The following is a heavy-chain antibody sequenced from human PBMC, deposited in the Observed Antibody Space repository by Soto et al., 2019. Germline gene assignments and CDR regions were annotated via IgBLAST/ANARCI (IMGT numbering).Heavy chain of an antibody. CDR1: GFTFSSYS. J-gene: IGHJ4*02. Sequence: EVQLVESGGGLVKPGGSLRLSCAASGFTFSSYSMNWVRQAPGKGLEWVSSISSSSSYIYYADSVKGRFTISRDNAENTLYLQMNSLRAEDTAVYYWARGGGTTVVTDSGYWGQGTLVTVSS. CDR3: ARGGGTTVVTDSGY. CDR2: ISSSSSYI. V-gene: IGHV3-21*01. D-gene: IGHD4-17*01.